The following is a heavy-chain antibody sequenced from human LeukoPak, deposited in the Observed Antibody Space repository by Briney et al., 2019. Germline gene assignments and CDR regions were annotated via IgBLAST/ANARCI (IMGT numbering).Heavy chain of an antibody. CDR1: GFTFSSYG. CDR3: AKDLGIVVVITGPDY. D-gene: IGHD3-22*01. J-gene: IGHJ4*02. Sequence: GGSLRLSCAASGFTFSSYGMHWVRQAPGKGLEWVSFISYDGSNKHYAETVKGRFIISRDNSKNTLYLQMNSLRAEDTAVYYCAKDLGIVVVITGPDYWGQGTLVTVSS. V-gene: IGHV3-30*18. CDR2: ISYDGSNK.